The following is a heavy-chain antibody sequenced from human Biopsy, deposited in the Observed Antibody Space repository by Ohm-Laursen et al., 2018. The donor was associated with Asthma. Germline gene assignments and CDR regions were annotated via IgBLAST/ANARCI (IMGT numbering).Heavy chain of an antibody. D-gene: IGHD5-12*01. CDR2: LIPVLGTA. Sequence: GSSVKVSCKASGDSLGSFINYVISWVRQAPRQGLEWMGGLIPVLGTADYAPMFEGRVTITADESTSTAYLELTSLRFEDTAVYYCARGYSGTDRIVYYYSGMEVWGQGTTVTVSS. CDR3: ARGYSGTDRIVYYYSGMEV. V-gene: IGHV1-69*01. J-gene: IGHJ6*02. CDR1: GDSLGSFINYV.